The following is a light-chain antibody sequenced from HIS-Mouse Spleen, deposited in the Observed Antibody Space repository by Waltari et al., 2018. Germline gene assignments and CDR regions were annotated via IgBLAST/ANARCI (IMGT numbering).Light chain of an antibody. J-gene: IGKJ1*01. CDR3: QPYNSYSRT. CDR1: QSISSW. CDR2: KAS. V-gene: IGKV1-5*03. Sequence: DIQMTQSPSTLSASVGDRVTITCRASQSISSWLAWDQQKPGKAPKLLIYKASSLESGVPSRFSGSGAGTEFNLTISSLQTDDFATYYCQPYNSYSRTFGQGTKVEIK.